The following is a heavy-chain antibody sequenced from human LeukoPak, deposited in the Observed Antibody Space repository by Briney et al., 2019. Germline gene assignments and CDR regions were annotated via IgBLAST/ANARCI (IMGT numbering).Heavy chain of an antibody. CDR3: ARDAPYCGDYEGVFDY. J-gene: IGHJ4*02. Sequence: SETLSLTCAVSGGSISSSNWWSWVRQPPGKGLEWIGEIYHSGSTNYNPSLKSRVTISVDKSKNQFSLKLSSVTAADTAVYYCARDAPYCGDYEGVFDYWGQGTLVTVSS. CDR1: GGSISSSNW. V-gene: IGHV4-4*02. CDR2: IYHSGST. D-gene: IGHD4-17*01.